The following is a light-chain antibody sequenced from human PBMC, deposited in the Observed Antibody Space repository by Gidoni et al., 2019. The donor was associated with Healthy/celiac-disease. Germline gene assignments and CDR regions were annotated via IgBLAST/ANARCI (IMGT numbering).Light chain of an antibody. V-gene: IGKV1-5*01. CDR3: QQYNSYPT. CDR2: DAS. CDR1: QSISSW. J-gene: IGKJ1*01. Sequence: DIQMTQSPSTLSASVGDRVTITCRASQSISSWLAWYQQKPGKAPKLLIYDASSLESGVPSRFRGSGSGTEFTLTSSSLQPDDFATYYCQQYNSYPTFGQGTKVEIK.